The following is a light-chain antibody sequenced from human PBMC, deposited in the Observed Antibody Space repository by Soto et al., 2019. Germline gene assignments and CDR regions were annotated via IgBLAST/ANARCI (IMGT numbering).Light chain of an antibody. CDR1: SGSIASNY. CDR2: EDN. Sequence: FMLTQPHSVSESPGKTVTISCTRSSGSIASNYVQWYQQRPGSAPTTVIYEDNQRPSGVPDRFSGSIDSSSNSASLTISGLKTEDEADYYCQSFDSSNHVFRTETKVTVL. V-gene: IGLV6-57*04. CDR3: QSFDSSNHV. J-gene: IGLJ1*01.